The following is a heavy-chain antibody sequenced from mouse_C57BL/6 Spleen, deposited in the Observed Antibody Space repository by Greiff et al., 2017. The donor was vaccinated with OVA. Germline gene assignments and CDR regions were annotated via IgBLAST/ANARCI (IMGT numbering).Heavy chain of an antibody. CDR1: GFSLTSYG. V-gene: IGHV2-6-1*01. CDR2: IWSDGST. Sequence: VQGVESGPGLVAPSQSLSITCTVSGFSLTSYGVHWVRQPPGKGLEWLVVIWSDGSTTYNSALKSRLSISKDNSKSQVFLKMNSLQTDDTAMYYCARHGGKHSSGYAWFAYWGQGTLVTVSA. J-gene: IGHJ3*01. CDR3: ARHGGKHSSGYAWFAY. D-gene: IGHD3-2*02.